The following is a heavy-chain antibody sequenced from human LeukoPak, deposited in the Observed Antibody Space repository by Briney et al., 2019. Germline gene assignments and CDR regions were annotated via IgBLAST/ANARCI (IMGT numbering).Heavy chain of an antibody. D-gene: IGHD5-18*01. CDR1: GGSISSYY. Sequence: SKTLSLTCTVSGGSISSYYWSWIRQPPGKGLEWIGYIYYSGSTNYNPSLKSRVTISVDTSKNQFSLKLSSVTAADTAVYYCARHNTAMFPYYFDYWGQGTLVTVSS. J-gene: IGHJ4*02. V-gene: IGHV4-59*08. CDR2: IYYSGST. CDR3: ARHNTAMFPYYFDY.